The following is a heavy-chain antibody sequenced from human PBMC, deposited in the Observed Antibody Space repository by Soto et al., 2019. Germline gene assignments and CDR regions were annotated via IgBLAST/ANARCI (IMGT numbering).Heavy chain of an antibody. CDR2: INYSGST. V-gene: IGHV4-30-4*01. Sequence: TSETLSLTCTVSGGSISSGDYYWSWIRKPPGKGLEWIGDINYSGSTYYNPSLKSRVTISVDTSKNQFSLKLSSVTAADTAVYYCARGSTLGYYYYGMDVWGQGTTVTAP. CDR3: ARGSTLGYYYYGMDV. D-gene: IGHD3-16*01. CDR1: GGSISSGDYY. J-gene: IGHJ6*02.